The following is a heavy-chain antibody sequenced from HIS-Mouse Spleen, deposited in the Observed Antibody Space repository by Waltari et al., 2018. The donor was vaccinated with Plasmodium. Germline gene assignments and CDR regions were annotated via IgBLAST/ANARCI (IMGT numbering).Heavy chain of an antibody. V-gene: IGHV4-59*01. D-gene: IGHD6-6*01. CDR2: IYYSGST. CDR1: GGSISSYY. CDR3: ARGGYSSSSYYFDY. J-gene: IGHJ4*02. Sequence: QVQLQESGPGLVKPSETLSLTCPVSGGSISSYYCNWLRPPPGKGLEWIAYIYYSGSTNYNPSLKSRVTISVDTSKNQFSLKLSSVTAADTAVFYCARGGYSSSSYYFDYWGQGTLVTVSS.